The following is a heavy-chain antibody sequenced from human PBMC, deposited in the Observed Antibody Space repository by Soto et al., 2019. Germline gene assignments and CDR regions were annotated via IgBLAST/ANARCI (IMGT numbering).Heavy chain of an antibody. J-gene: IGHJ6*02. CDR1: GYTFTSYD. Sequence: ASVKVSCKASGYTFTSYDINWVQQATGQGLEWMGWMNPNSGNTGYAQKFQGRVTMTRNTSISTAYMELSSLRSEDTAVYYCARGDKGHIVVVNAIHYYYGMDVWGQGTTVTVSS. CDR3: ARGDKGHIVVVNAIHYYYGMDV. V-gene: IGHV1-8*01. CDR2: MNPNSGNT. D-gene: IGHD2-21*01.